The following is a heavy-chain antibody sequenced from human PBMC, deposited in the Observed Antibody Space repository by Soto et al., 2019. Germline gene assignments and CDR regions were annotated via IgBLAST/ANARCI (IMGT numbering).Heavy chain of an antibody. CDR2: ISCCGGSA. D-gene: IGHD6-19*01. V-gene: IGHV3-23*01. CDR1: GFNFKKFA. Sequence: EVQLLESGGGVVQPGGSLRLSCVASGFNFKKFAMAWVRQAAGEGLEWVSGISCCGGSASYADSVKGRFSIARDDSKNPGSLPLNSLRVEDTAQYYCAKADGQQWLIPHLDNWGQGTLVTVS. J-gene: IGHJ4*02. CDR3: AKADGQQWLIPHLDN.